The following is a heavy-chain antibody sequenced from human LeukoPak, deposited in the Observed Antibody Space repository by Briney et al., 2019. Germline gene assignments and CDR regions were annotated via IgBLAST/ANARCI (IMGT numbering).Heavy chain of an antibody. V-gene: IGHV3-23*01. CDR1: GFTFSSYA. CDR2: ISGSGGST. J-gene: IGHJ3*02. CDR3: AKHNLRITGTIVDAFDI. D-gene: IGHD1-20*01. Sequence: PGGSLRLSCAASGFTFSSYAMSWVRQAPGKGLEWVSAISGSGGSTYYADSVKGRFTISRDNSKNTLYLQMNSLRAEDTAVYYCAKHNLRITGTIVDAFDIWGQGTMVTVSS.